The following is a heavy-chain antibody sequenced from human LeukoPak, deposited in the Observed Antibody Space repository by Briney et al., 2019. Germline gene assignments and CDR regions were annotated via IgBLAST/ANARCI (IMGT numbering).Heavy chain of an antibody. V-gene: IGHV3-23*01. CDR2: ISGSGGST. Sequence: GGTLRLSCAASGFTFSSYALSWVRQAPGKGLEWVSDISGSGGSTYYADSVKGRFTISRDNSKNTMYLQMNSLRAEDTAVYYCAKRIQSAMAMGYWGQGTLVTVSS. J-gene: IGHJ4*02. D-gene: IGHD5-18*01. CDR3: AKRIQSAMAMGY. CDR1: GFTFSSYA.